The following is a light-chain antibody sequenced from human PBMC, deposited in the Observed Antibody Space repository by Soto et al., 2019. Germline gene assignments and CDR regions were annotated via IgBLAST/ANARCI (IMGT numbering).Light chain of an antibody. V-gene: IGKV2-28*01. J-gene: IGKJ4*01. CDR2: LAY. CDR1: QSLLYRDGRNF. CDR3: MQALQSPT. Sequence: DIVMPQSTLSLAVTPGEPASISCRSSQSLLYRDGRNFLDCYLQRPGHSPQLLIYLAYNRASGVSDMFSGSGSGTDFTLKISRVEAEDGRIYYCMQALQSPTFGGGTRVEIK.